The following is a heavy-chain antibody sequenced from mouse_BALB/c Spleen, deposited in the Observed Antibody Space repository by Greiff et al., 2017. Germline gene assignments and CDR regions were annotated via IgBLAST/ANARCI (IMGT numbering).Heavy chain of an antibody. CDR3: ASERAARATAWFAY. Sequence: EVKLQESGPGLVKPSQSLSLTCTVTGYSITSDYAWNWIRQFPGNKLEWMGYISYSGSTSYNPSLKSRISITRHTSKNQFFLQLNSVTTEDTATYYCASERAARATAWFAYWGQGTLVTVSA. D-gene: IGHD3-1*01. CDR1: GYSITSDYA. V-gene: IGHV3-2*02. J-gene: IGHJ3*01. CDR2: ISYSGST.